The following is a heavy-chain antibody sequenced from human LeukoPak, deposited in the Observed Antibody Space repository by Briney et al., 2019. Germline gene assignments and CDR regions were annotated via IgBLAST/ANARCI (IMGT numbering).Heavy chain of an antibody. Sequence: ASVKVSCKASGYTFTDHYMHWVRRAPGQGLEWMGWINPNSGGTNYAQKFQGRVTMTRDTSISTAYMELSRLRSDDTAVYYCATPERGYSGYDFGSWGQGTLVTVSS. CDR1: GYTFTDHY. V-gene: IGHV1-2*02. J-gene: IGHJ4*02. D-gene: IGHD5-12*01. CDR2: INPNSGGT. CDR3: ATPERGYSGYDFGS.